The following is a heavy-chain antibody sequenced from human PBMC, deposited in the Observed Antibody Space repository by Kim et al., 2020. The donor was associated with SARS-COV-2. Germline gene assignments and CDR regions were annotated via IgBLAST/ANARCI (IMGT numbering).Heavy chain of an antibody. J-gene: IGHJ4*02. CDR2: IYHSGST. Sequence: SETLSLTCAVSGGSISSSNWWSWVRQPPGKGLEWIGEIYHSGSTNYNPSLKRRVTISVDKSKNQFSLKLSSVTAADTAVYYCARDDYAYVWGSYRQYYFDYWGQGNLVTVSS. CDR1: GGSISSSNW. CDR3: ARDDYAYVWGSYRQYYFDY. D-gene: IGHD3-16*02. V-gene: IGHV4-4*02.